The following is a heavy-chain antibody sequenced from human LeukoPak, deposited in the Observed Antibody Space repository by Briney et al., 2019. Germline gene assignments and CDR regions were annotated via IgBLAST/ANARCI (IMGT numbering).Heavy chain of an antibody. Sequence: ASVKVSCKASGYTFTSYDINWVRQAPGQGLEWMGWINPNSGGTNYTQKFQGRVTMTRDTSISTAYMELSRLRSDDTAVYYCATELRWKDHWGQGTLVTVSS. CDR3: ATELRWKDH. J-gene: IGHJ4*02. CDR1: GYTFTSYD. V-gene: IGHV1-2*02. D-gene: IGHD4-23*01. CDR2: INPNSGGT.